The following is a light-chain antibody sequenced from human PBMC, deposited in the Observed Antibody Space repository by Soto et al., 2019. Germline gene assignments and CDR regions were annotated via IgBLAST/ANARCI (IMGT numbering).Light chain of an antibody. CDR2: DVS. V-gene: IGKV1-5*01. Sequence: DLQMTQSPTTLSASVGDRVTITCRASQSISSLLAWYQQKPGTAPKLLIYDVSSLQGGVPSRFSGSGSGTEFTLTISGLQPDDFATYYCQQYNNDWAFGQGTKVE. J-gene: IGKJ1*01. CDR3: QQYNNDWA. CDR1: QSISSL.